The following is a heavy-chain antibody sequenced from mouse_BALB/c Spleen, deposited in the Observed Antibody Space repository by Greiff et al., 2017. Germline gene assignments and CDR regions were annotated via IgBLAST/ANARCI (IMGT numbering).Heavy chain of an antibody. CDR2: IWGDGST. CDR3: ARSGGYYWYFDV. J-gene: IGHJ1*01. Sequence: QVQLKESGPGLVAPSQSLSITCTVSGFSLTGYGVNWVRQPPGKGLEWLGMIWGDGSTNYNSALKSRLSISKDNSKSQVFLKMNSLQTDDTARYYCARSGGYYWYFDVWGAGTTVTVSS. D-gene: IGHD2-2*01. CDR1: GFSLTGYG. V-gene: IGHV2-6-7*01.